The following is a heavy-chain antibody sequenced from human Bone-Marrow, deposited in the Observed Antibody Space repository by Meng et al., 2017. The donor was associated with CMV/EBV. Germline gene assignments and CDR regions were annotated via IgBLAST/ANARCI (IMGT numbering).Heavy chain of an antibody. J-gene: IGHJ4*02. V-gene: IGHV1-69*08. CDR1: GGTFSGYT. D-gene: IGHD3-22*01. CDR2: IIPILGIA. Sequence: VELVQLGAEVKEPGASVKVSCKASGGTFSGYTISGVRQAPGQGLEWMGRIIPILGIANYAQKFQGRVTITADKSTSTAYMELSSLRSEDTAVYYCAREDSSGYSYYFDYWGQGTLVTVSS. CDR3: AREDSSGYSYYFDY.